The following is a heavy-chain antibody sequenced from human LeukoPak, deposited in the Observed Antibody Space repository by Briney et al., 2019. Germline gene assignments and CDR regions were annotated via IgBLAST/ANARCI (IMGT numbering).Heavy chain of an antibody. D-gene: IGHD3-10*01. J-gene: IGHJ4*02. CDR1: GFTFSSYG. V-gene: IGHV3-30*18. CDR2: ISYDGSNK. Sequence: SLRLSRAASGFTFSSYGMHWVRQAPGKGLEWVAVISYDGSNKYYADSVKGRFTISRDNSKNTLYLQMNSLRAEDTAVYYCAKSMALWFGSPGFDYWGQGTLVTVSS. CDR3: AKSMALWFGSPGFDY.